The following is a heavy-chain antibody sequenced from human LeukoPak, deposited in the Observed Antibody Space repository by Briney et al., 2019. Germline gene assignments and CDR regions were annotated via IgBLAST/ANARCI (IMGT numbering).Heavy chain of an antibody. J-gene: IGHJ4*02. CDR3: ARDRYDILTGYSDY. V-gene: IGHV3-21*01. CDR2: IGSSSSSK. CDR1: GFTLSTYS. D-gene: IGHD3-9*01. Sequence: GGSLRLSCAASGFTLSTYSMNWVRQAPGKGLEWVSSIGSSSSSKYYADSVKGRFTISRDNAKNSLYLQMNSLRAEDTAVYYCARDRYDILTGYSDYWGQGTLVTVSS.